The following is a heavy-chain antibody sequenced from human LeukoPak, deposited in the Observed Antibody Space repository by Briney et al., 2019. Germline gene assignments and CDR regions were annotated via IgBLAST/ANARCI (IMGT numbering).Heavy chain of an antibody. V-gene: IGHV1-69*13. Sequence: SVKVSCKASGGTFSSYAISWVRQAPGQGLEWMGGIIPIFGTANYAQKFQGRVTIIADESTSTAYMELSSLRSEDTAVYYCATGRIQLWSVFDYWGQGTLVTVSS. CDR2: IIPIFGTA. J-gene: IGHJ4*02. CDR3: ATGRIQLWSVFDY. D-gene: IGHD5-18*01. CDR1: GGTFSSYA.